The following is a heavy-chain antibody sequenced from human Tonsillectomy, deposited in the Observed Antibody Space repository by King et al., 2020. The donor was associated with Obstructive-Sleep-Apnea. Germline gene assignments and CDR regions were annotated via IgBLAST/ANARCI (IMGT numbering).Heavy chain of an antibody. CDR2: ISYDGSNK. V-gene: IGHV3-30*18. J-gene: IGHJ6*02. Sequence: VQLVESGGGVVQPGRSLSLSCAASGFTFSSYGMHWVRQAPGKGLEWVAVISYDGSNKYYADSVKGRFTISRDNSKNTLYLQMNSLRAEDTAVYYCAKDRGYSGYEVVYYYYYGMDVWGQGTTVTVSS. D-gene: IGHD5-12*01. CDR3: AKDRGYSGYEVVYYYYYGMDV. CDR1: GFTFSSYG.